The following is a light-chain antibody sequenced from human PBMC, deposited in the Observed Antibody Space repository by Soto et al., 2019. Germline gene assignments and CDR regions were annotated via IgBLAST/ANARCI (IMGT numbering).Light chain of an antibody. CDR1: QTIRTR. CDR2: DAS. V-gene: IGKV1-5*01. Sequence: DIQMTQSPSPLSASVGDRVTITCRASQTIRTRLAWYQQKPGKAPKLLSYDASTLESGVPSRFSGSGSETDFTLTISGLQPDDFATYYCQHYSSFSRTFGQGTTVDI. J-gene: IGKJ1*01. CDR3: QHYSSFSRT.